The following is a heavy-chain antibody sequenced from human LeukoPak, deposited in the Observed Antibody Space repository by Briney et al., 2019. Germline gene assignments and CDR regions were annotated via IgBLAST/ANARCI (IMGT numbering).Heavy chain of an antibody. D-gene: IGHD4-17*01. CDR3: ARQKATVTPSFDY. CDR1: GYSFTSYW. Sequence: GEPLKFSGKASGYSFTSYWTSWVRQMPGKGLEWMGRIDPSDSYTNYSPSFQGHVTISANKSISTAYLQWSSLKASDTAMYYCARQKATVTPSFDYWGQGTLVTVSS. V-gene: IGHV5-10-1*01. CDR2: IDPSDSYT. J-gene: IGHJ4*02.